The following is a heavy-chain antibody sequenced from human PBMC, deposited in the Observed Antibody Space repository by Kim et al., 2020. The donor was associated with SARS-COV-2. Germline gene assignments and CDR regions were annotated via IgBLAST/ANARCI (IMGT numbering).Heavy chain of an antibody. CDR2: IDSTSTYI. Sequence: GGSLRLSCAASGFSFSTYSMNWVRQAPGKGLEWVSSIDSTSTYIYYADSVKGRFTISRDNAKNSLYLQMNSLRAEDTAVYYCARDSALVVPAAMNSANYYYYAMDVWGQGTTVTVSS. J-gene: IGHJ6*02. CDR3: ARDSALVVPAAMNSANYYYYAMDV. V-gene: IGHV3-21*01. CDR1: GFSFSTYS. D-gene: IGHD2-2*01.